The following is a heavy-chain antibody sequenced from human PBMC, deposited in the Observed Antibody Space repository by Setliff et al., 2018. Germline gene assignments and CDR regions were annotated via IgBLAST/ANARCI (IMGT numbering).Heavy chain of an antibody. Sequence: SETLSLTCTVSGGSISSGSYYWSWIRQPAGKGLEWTGRIFPSGSTDYNPSLKSRVTISVDTSKNQFSLKLSSVTAADTAVYYCARAFTYYNFWSGYGYGMDVWGQGTTVTLSS. D-gene: IGHD3-3*01. J-gene: IGHJ6*02. CDR2: IFPSGST. CDR3: ARAFTYYNFWSGYGYGMDV. CDR1: GGSISSGSYY. V-gene: IGHV4-61*02.